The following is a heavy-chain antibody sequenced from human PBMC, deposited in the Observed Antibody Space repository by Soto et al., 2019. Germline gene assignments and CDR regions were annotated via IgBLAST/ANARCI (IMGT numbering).Heavy chain of an antibody. CDR2: CNGDGSAT. CDR1: GFTLSSYW. CDR3: ARGDNGLDV. V-gene: IGHV3-74*01. Sequence: EVHLVESGGGLVQPGGSLRLSCVASGFTLSSYWMYWVRQAPGKGLVWVSRCNGDGSATRYADSMKGRFTISRDNAKNTLYLQVNSLRADDTAVYYCARGDNGLDVWGQGTTVTVSS. J-gene: IGHJ6*02.